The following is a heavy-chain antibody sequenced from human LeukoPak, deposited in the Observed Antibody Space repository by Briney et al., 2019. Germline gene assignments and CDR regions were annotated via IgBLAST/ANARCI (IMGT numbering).Heavy chain of an antibody. D-gene: IGHD5-18*01. CDR2: ISGRGGST. CDR1: GFTFSSYD. Sequence: PGGSLRLSCAASGFTFSSYDMNWVRQAPGKGLEWVSAISGRGGSTYYADSVKGRFTISRDNSKNTLYLRMNSLRADDTAVYYCAKGRVDSVRFDYWGQGTLVTVSS. V-gene: IGHV3-23*01. CDR3: AKGRVDSVRFDY. J-gene: IGHJ4*02.